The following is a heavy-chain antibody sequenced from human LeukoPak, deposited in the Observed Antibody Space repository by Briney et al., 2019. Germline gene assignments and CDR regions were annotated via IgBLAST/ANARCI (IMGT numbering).Heavy chain of an antibody. CDR1: GYSLTSYF. CDR3: ARGGYYYMDV. CDR2: INPSGDGT. V-gene: IGHV1-46*01. J-gene: IGHJ6*03. Sequence: ASVKVSCKASGYSLTSYFMHWVRQAPGQGLEWVGVINPSGDGTSYTQKFQGRVTMTRDMSTSTVFMELTSLRSEDTAVYFCARGGYYYMDVWGKGTTVAVSS. D-gene: IGHD3-16*01.